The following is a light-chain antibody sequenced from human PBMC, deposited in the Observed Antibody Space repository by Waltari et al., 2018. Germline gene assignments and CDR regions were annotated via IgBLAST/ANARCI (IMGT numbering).Light chain of an antibody. V-gene: IGLV2-23*01. CDR1: TSYVGGYNL. CDR3: SSYARSDNSVL. Sequence: QSALTRPASVSGSPGQSITISCTGSTSYVGGYNLVPWYRQFPNKAPQLIIYEGTRRPSGVSSRFSASKSGNTASLTISGLQAEDEALYFCSSYARSDNSVLFGGGTQLSVL. J-gene: IGLJ2*01. CDR2: EGT.